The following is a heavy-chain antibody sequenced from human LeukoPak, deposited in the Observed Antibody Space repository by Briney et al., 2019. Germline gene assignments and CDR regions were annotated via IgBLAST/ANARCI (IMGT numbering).Heavy chain of an antibody. J-gene: IGHJ4*02. Sequence: GGSLRLSWAASGFTFSSYAMHWVRQAPGKGREWVAVISYDGSNKYYADSVKGRFTISRDNSKNPLYLQMNSLRAEDTAVCYCARDSRRSGSYHYWGQGTLVTVSS. V-gene: IGHV3-30*04. CDR1: GFTFSSYA. D-gene: IGHD1-26*01. CDR3: ARDSRRSGSYHY. CDR2: ISYDGSNK.